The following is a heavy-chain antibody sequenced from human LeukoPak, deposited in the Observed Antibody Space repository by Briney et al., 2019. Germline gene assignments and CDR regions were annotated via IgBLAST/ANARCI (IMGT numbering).Heavy chain of an antibody. Sequence: SENLSLTCNVSLDSISSFYWSWIRQSAGAGLEWIGRIYTTGKTDYNPSLKSRVTVSVDTSRNQVSLKLRSVTAADTAVYYCARDVGASNFDYWGQGILVTVSS. CDR2: IYTTGKT. V-gene: IGHV4-4*07. D-gene: IGHD1-26*01. CDR3: ARDVGASNFDY. CDR1: LDSISSFY. J-gene: IGHJ4*02.